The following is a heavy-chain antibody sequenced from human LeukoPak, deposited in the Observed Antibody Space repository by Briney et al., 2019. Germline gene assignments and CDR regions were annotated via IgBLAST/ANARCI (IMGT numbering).Heavy chain of an antibody. J-gene: IGHJ4*02. D-gene: IGHD5-24*01. CDR1: GGTFSSYA. CDR2: IIPIFGTA. CDR3: ARNKWMATISYNDY. Sequence: GASVKVSCKASGGTFSSYAISWVRQAPGQGPEWMGGIIPIFGTANYAQKFQGRVTITADKSTSTAYMELSSLRSEDTAVYYCARNKWMATISYNDYWGQGTLVTVSS. V-gene: IGHV1-69*06.